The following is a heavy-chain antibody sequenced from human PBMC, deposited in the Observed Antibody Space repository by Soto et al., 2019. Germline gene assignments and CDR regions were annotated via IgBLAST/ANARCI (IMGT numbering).Heavy chain of an antibody. CDR1: GYTFNSYD. CDR3: ARLLYCTNGVCYHAFDY. Sequence: ASVKVSCKASGYTFNSYDIYWVRQATGQGLEWMGWMNPNSGNTGYAQKFQGRVTMTRNTSISTAYMELSSLRSEDTAVYYCARLLYCTNGVCYHAFDYWGQGTLVTVSS. D-gene: IGHD2-8*01. J-gene: IGHJ4*02. V-gene: IGHV1-8*01. CDR2: MNPNSGNT.